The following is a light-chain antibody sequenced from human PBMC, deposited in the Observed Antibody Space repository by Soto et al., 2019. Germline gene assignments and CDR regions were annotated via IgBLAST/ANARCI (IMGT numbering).Light chain of an antibody. CDR3: QQLNSYPLT. Sequence: DIQMTQSPSSLAASVGERVTITCRASQNIHSFLNWYQQKPGKAPQVLIYGGSALQSGVPSRFSGSGSGTDFTLTISSLQPEDFATYYCQQLNSYPLTFGGGTKVDIK. CDR2: GGS. V-gene: IGKV1-39*01. CDR1: QNIHSF. J-gene: IGKJ4*01.